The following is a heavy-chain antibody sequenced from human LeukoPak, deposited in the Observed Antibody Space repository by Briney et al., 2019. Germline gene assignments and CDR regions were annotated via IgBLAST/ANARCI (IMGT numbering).Heavy chain of an antibody. J-gene: IGHJ4*02. D-gene: IGHD1-26*01. CDR3: AGLRREYSGSSNDY. V-gene: IGHV4-61*02. CDR1: GGSISSGSYY. CDR2: IYTSGST. Sequence: KPSQTLSLTCTVSGGSISSGSYYWSWIRQPAGKGLEWIGRIYTSGSTNYNPSLKSRVTISVDTSKNQFSLKLSSVTAADTAVYYCAGLRREYSGSSNDYWGQGTLVTVSS.